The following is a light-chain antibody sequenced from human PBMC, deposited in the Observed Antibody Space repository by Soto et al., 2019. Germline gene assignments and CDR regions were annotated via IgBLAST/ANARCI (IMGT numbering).Light chain of an antibody. CDR2: EVN. V-gene: IGLV2-23*02. J-gene: IGLJ1*01. CDR1: SIDFGNYNL. Sequence: SMLTPPASVSGATAQSITIYCTGTSIDFGNYNLVPWYQQHPGKVPKLILFEVNKRPSGVSGRFSGSKSGNTASLTISGLQAEDEADYYCCSFTSSNTHVFGTGTKV. CDR3: CSFTSSNTHV.